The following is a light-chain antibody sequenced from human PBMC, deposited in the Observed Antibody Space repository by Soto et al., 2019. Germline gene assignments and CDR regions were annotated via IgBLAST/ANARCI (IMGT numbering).Light chain of an antibody. V-gene: IGKV3-20*01. CDR1: QHIASNF. Sequence: EVVLTQSPGTLSLSPGVGVSLSCRASQHIASNFLAWYQQRPGQAPRLLVYGASNRATDIPDRFAGSGSGTDFTLTISRLEPEDFAVYYCQQYSNSPYTFGQGTRLEIK. CDR3: QQYSNSPYT. J-gene: IGKJ2*01. CDR2: GAS.